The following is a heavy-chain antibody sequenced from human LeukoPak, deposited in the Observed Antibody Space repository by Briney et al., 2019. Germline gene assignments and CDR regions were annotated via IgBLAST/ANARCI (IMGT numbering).Heavy chain of an antibody. CDR3: ARRAYYDILTGYIDY. D-gene: IGHD3-9*01. CDR2: VYHSGST. V-gene: IGHV4-59*08. Sequence: PSETLSLTCTVSGXSISSYYWSWIRQPPGKGQEWIGWVYHSGSTNYNPSLKSRVTISVDTSKNQFSLKVSSVTAADTAVYYCARRAYYDILTGYIDYWGQGTLVTVSS. J-gene: IGHJ4*02. CDR1: GXSISSYY.